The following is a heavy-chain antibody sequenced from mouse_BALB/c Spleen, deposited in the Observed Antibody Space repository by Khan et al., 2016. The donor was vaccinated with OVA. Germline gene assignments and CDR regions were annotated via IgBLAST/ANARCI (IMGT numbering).Heavy chain of an antibody. CDR3: ARTARIKY. CDR1: GYSITSDYG. Sequence: EVQLQESGPGLVKPSQSLSLTCTVTGYSITSDYGWNWIRQFPGNKLEWMGYISYSGSTNYNPSFKSRISITRDTSKNQFFLQLNSVTTEDTATYYCARTARIKYWGQGTTLTVSS. V-gene: IGHV3-2*02. J-gene: IGHJ2*01. CDR2: ISYSGST. D-gene: IGHD1-2*01.